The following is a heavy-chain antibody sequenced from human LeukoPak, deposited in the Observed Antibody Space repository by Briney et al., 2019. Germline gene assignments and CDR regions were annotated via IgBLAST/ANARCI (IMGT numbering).Heavy chain of an antibody. CDR1: GYTFTSYG. D-gene: IGHD6-19*01. CDR3: ARDSPGGAVARNWFDP. Sequence: ASVKVSCKASGYTFTSYGISWVRQAPGEGLEWMGWISAYKGNTNYAQKLQGRVTMNTDTSTSTAYMKLRSLRSDDTAVYYCARDSPGGAVARNWFDPWGQGTLVTVSS. V-gene: IGHV1-18*04. J-gene: IGHJ5*02. CDR2: ISAYKGNT.